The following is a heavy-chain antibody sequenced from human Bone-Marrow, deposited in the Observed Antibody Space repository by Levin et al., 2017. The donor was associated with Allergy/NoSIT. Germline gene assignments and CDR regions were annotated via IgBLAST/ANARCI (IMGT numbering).Heavy chain of an antibody. CDR3: ARVYDYIWGSYRPLDY. CDR2: ISSSGGTK. V-gene: IGHV3-48*03. J-gene: IGHJ4*02. CDR1: GFTFKNYE. Sequence: GESLKISCAVSGFTFKNYEMNWVRQAPGKGLEWLSHISSSGGTKDYADSVKGRFTISRDNAKNSLYLQMDSLRVEDTAVYYCARVYDYIWGSYRPLDYWGQGTLVTVSS. D-gene: IGHD3-16*02.